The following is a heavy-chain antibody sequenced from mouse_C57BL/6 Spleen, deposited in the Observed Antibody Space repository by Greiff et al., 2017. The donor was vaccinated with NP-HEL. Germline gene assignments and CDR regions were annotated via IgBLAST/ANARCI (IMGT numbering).Heavy chain of an antibody. V-gene: IGHV1-64*01. CDR1: GYTFTSYW. Sequence: QVQLQQPGAELVKPGASVKLSCKASGYTFTSYWMHWVKQRPGQGLVWIGMIHPNSGSTNYNEKFKSKATLSVDNFSSTPYMQLSSMTSDDSAVYCCERAPLGSNRVFDYWGQGTTLTVSS. CDR2: IHPNSGST. J-gene: IGHJ2*01. CDR3: ERAPLGSNRVFDY. D-gene: IGHD4-1*01.